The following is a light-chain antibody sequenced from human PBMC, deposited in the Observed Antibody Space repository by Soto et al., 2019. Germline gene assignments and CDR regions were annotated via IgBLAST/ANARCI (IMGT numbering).Light chain of an antibody. V-gene: IGKV1-5*01. CDR2: HAS. J-gene: IGKJ1*01. CDR1: HRINNR. Sequence: IQMTQSPPTLSASIGYRVTITCRASHRINNRLAWYKHVQRKSPNLQSYHASSLESAIPPRVRGSGSETELTLTISGLQPDDFATCYCQQFIYGWTLSQGTKVDIK. CDR3: QQFIYGWT.